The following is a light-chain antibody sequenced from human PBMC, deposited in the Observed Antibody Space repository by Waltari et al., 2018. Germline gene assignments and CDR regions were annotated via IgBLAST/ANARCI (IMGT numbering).Light chain of an antibody. V-gene: IGKV3-20*01. Sequence: EIVLTQSPDTLSLSPGESAALSCTSSQKISSSFLAWYQQKPGQAPRLLIYGASSRATGIPDRFSGRGSGTDFTLTISRLEPEDFALYYCQQYGSSPLTFGGGTKVEIK. CDR3: QQYGSSPLT. J-gene: IGKJ4*01. CDR2: GAS. CDR1: QKISSSF.